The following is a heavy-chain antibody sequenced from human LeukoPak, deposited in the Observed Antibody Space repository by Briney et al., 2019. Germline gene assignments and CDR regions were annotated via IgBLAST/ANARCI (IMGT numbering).Heavy chain of an antibody. CDR3: AKLRDGYNTKAFDY. Sequence: GGSLRLSCAAYGFTFSIYEMNWVRQAPGKGLEWVSAISGSGGSTYYADSVKGRFTISRDNSKDTLYLQMNSLRAEDTAVYYCAKLRDGYNTKAFDYWGQGTLVTVSS. J-gene: IGHJ4*02. D-gene: IGHD5-24*01. CDR2: ISGSGGST. CDR1: GFTFSIYE. V-gene: IGHV3-23*01.